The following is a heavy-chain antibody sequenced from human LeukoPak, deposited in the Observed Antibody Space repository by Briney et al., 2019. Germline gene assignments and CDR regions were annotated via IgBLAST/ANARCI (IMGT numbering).Heavy chain of an antibody. D-gene: IGHD3-3*01. CDR1: GFTFRSYD. V-gene: IGHV3-30*18. J-gene: IGHJ4*02. CDR2: IAYDGSNK. CDR3: AKDGTSWSGSHDFDY. Sequence: GGSLRLSCAASGFTFRSYDIHWVRQAPGKGREWVAVIAYDGSNKYYADSVKGRFTISRDNSKNTLFLQMNGLRAEDTAVYCCAKDGTSWSGSHDFDYWGQGTLVTVSS.